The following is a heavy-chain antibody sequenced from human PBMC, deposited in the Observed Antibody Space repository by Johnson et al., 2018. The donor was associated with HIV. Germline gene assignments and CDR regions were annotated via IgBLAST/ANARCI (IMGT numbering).Heavy chain of an antibody. CDR3: AKAGYCTGGVCYHLDAFDI. Sequence: QVQLVESGGGVVQPGRSLRLSCAASGFTFSNYAMHWVRQAPGKGLEWVALISYDGSNKYYAHSVKGRFTISRDNSKNTLYLQMNSLRAEDTALYYCAKAGYCTGGVCYHLDAFDIWGQGTMVTVSS. V-gene: IGHV3-30*04. J-gene: IGHJ3*02. CDR1: GFTFSNYA. D-gene: IGHD2-8*02. CDR2: ISYDGSNK.